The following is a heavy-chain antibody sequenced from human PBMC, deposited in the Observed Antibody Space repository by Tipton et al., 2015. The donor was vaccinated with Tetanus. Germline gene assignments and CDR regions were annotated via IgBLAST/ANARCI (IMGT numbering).Heavy chain of an antibody. D-gene: IGHD3-10*01. Sequence: TLSLTCAVYGGSFSGYYWSWIRQPPGKGLEWIGEINHSGSTNYNPSLKSRVTISVDTSKTQFSLKLSSVTAADTAVYYCARVGYGSGSFPYYFDYWGQGTLVTVSS. V-gene: IGHV4-34*01. CDR1: GGSFSGYY. CDR2: INHSGST. J-gene: IGHJ4*02. CDR3: ARVGYGSGSFPYYFDY.